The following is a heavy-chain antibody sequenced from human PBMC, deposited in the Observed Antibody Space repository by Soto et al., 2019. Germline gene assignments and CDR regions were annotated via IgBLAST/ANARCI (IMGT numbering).Heavy chain of an antibody. CDR3: AAYQYCGGDCYSNYFDY. J-gene: IGHJ4*02. Sequence: GGSLRLSCAASGFTFSSYAMSWVRQAPGKGLEWVSAISGSGGSTYYADSVKGRFTISRDNSKNTLYLQMNSLRAEDTAVCYCAAYQYCGGDCYSNYFDYWGQGTLVTVSS. CDR2: ISGSGGST. V-gene: IGHV3-23*01. CDR1: GFTFSSYA. D-gene: IGHD2-21*02.